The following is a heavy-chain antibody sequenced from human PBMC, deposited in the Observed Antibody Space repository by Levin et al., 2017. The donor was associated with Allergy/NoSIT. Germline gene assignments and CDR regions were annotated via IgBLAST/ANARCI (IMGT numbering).Heavy chain of an antibody. CDR3: ARLSGTVWSPFDL. D-gene: IGHD1-1*01. V-gene: IGHV3-53*01. Sequence: LSLTCAASGFTVRSNYMSWVRQAPGKGLEWVSLYYGDGRTAYGDSVKGRFTISRDISRTTLDLQMNSLRAEDTALYYCARLSGTVWSPFDLWGQGTLVTVSS. CDR1: GFTVRSNY. CDR2: YYGDGRT. J-gene: IGHJ4*02.